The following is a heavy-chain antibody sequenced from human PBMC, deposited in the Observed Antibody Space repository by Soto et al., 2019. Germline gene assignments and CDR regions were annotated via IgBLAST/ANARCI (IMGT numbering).Heavy chain of an antibody. D-gene: IGHD2-21*01. J-gene: IGHJ4*02. CDR3: ASDIASYAYGEGY. Sequence: SETLSLTSTVSGGSINSYRWSWIRQPAGKGLEWIGRVYSSGTNDYNPSLNSRATMSVETSKNQFSLKLSSVTAADTAVYYCASDIASYAYGEGYWGRVNQVTVAS. V-gene: IGHV4-4*07. CDR2: VYSSGTN. CDR1: GGSINSYR.